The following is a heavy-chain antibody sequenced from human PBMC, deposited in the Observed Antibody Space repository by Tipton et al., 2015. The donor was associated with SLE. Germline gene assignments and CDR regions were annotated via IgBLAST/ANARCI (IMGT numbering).Heavy chain of an antibody. CDR2: IYTSGST. CDR3: ARCTPHWYFDL. Sequence: TLSLTCTVSGGSISSGSYYWSWIRQPAGKGLEWIGYIYTSGSTNYNPSLKSPVTISVDTSKNQFSLKLSSVTAADTAVYYCARCTPHWYFDLWGRGTPVTVSS. J-gene: IGHJ2*01. D-gene: IGHD2-8*01. CDR1: GGSISSGSYY. V-gene: IGHV4-61*09.